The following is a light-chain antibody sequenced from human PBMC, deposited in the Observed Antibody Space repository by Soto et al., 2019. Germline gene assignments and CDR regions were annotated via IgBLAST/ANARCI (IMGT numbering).Light chain of an antibody. CDR3: QQYGRLPYT. J-gene: IGKJ2*01. CDR1: QSVSNNW. CDR2: GAS. V-gene: IGKV3-20*01. Sequence: EVVLTQSPGTLSLSPGERATLSCRASQSVSNNWLAWYQQKPGQAHRLLIYGASSRPGGIPDKWSGSESETDFPFTINRVEPEDFAVYYCQQYGRLPYTFGQGTKVEI.